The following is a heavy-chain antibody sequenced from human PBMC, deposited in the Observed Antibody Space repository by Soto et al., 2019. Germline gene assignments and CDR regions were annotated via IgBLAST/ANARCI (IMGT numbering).Heavy chain of an antibody. CDR3: ASRYGDYFNV. J-gene: IGHJ6*02. Sequence: PRESLKISCKGSGYSITSYWIGWVRQMPGKGLEWMGIIYPGDSDIRYSPSFQGQVTISADKSISTAYLQWSSLKASDSAMYYCASRYGDYFNVWGQGTTVTVSS. CDR1: GYSITSYW. CDR2: IYPGDSDI. V-gene: IGHV5-51*01. D-gene: IGHD4-17*01.